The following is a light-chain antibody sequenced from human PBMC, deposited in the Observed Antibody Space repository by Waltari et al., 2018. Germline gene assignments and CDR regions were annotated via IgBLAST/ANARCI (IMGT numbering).Light chain of an antibody. V-gene: IGLV2-14*03. J-gene: IGLJ1*01. Sequence: QSALTQPASVSGSPGQSITISCTGTSSAVGGYTYVSWYQQYPGTAPKVLIFHVSNRPSGVSDRFSGSKSANTASLTISGLQAEDEADYYCSSYTSSRTYVFGTGTKVTVL. CDR3: SSYTSSRTYV. CDR2: HVS. CDR1: SSAVGGYTY.